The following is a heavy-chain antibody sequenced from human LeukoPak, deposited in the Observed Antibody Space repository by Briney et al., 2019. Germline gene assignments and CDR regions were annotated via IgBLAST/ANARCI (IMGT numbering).Heavy chain of an antibody. D-gene: IGHD2-2*01. J-gene: IGHJ4*02. CDR1: GFTFSNAW. V-gene: IGHV3-15*01. CDR2: IKSKTDGGTT. Sequence: GGSLRLSCAASGFTFSNAWMSWVRQAPGKGLEWVGRIKSKTDGGTTDYAAPVKGRFNISRDDSKNTLYLQMNSLKTEDTAVYYCTTDVWDIVVVPAPTRYYFDYWGQGTLVTVSS. CDR3: TTDVWDIVVVPAPTRYYFDY.